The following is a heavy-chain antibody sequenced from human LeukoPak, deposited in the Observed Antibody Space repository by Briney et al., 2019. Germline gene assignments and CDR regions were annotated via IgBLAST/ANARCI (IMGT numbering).Heavy chain of an antibody. V-gene: IGHV4-34*01. J-gene: IGHJ6*03. CDR2: INHSGST. Sequence: SETLSLTCAVYGGSFSGYYWGWIRQPPGKGLEWIGEINHSGSTNYNPSLKSRVTISVDTSKNQFSLKLSSVTAGDTAVYYCARGRRGGGQLVRYYYYYYMDVWGKGTTVTVSS. CDR3: ARGRRGGGQLVRYYYYYYMDV. D-gene: IGHD6-6*01. CDR1: GGSFSGYY.